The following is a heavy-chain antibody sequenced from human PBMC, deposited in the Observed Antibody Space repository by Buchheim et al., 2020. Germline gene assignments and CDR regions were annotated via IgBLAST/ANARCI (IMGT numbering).Heavy chain of an antibody. CDR1: GGSISSYY. Sequence: QVQLQESGPGLVKPSETLSLTCTVSGGSISSYYWSWIRQPPGKGLEWIGYIYYSGSTNYNPSLKSRVTISVDTSKNQFSLKLSSVTAADTAVYYCARDGGRNCSGGSCYSFFDWFDPWGQGTL. V-gene: IGHV4-59*01. D-gene: IGHD2-15*01. J-gene: IGHJ5*02. CDR3: ARDGGRNCSGGSCYSFFDWFDP. CDR2: IYYSGST.